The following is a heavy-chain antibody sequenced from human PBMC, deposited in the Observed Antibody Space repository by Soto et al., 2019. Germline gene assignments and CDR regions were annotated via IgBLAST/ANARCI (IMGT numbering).Heavy chain of an antibody. CDR1: GCSISSGGYS. CDR3: ARGQVVAAQH. V-gene: IGHV4-30-2*01. D-gene: IGHD2-15*01. CDR2: IYHSGST. Sequence: SETLSLTCAVSGCSISSGGYSWSWIRQPPGKGLEWIGYIYHSGSTYYNPSLKSRVTISVDRSKNQFSLKLSSVTAADTAVYYCARGQVVAAQHWGQGTLVTVSS. J-gene: IGHJ4*02.